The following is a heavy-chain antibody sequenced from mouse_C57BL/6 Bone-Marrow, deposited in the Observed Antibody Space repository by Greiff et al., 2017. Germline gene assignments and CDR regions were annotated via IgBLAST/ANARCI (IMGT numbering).Heavy chain of an antibody. V-gene: IGHV1-69*01. D-gene: IGHD2-4*01. Sequence: QVQLQQPGAELVMPGASVKLSCKASGYTFTSYWMHWVKQRPGQGLEWIGEIDPSDSYTNYNQKFKGKSTLTVDKSSSTAYMQLSSLTSADSAVYYCARESYDYNWYFDVWGTGTTVTVSS. CDR3: ARESYDYNWYFDV. CDR2: IDPSDSYT. CDR1: GYTFTSYW. J-gene: IGHJ1*03.